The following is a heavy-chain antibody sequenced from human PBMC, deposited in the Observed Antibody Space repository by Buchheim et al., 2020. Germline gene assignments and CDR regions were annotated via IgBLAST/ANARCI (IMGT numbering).Heavy chain of an antibody. J-gene: IGHJ6*02. CDR3: ARGWNNYAGEFGMDV. CDR1: GGTFSSYA. Sequence: QVQLVQSGAEVKKPGSSVKVSCKASGGTFSSYAVSWVRQAPGQGLEWMGRIIPILDIVNYAREFQGRVTITADKPTGTAYMELTSLRSEDTAVFYCARGWNNYAGEFGMDVWGQGTT. V-gene: IGHV1-69*04. CDR2: IIPILDIV. D-gene: IGHD1/OR15-1a*01.